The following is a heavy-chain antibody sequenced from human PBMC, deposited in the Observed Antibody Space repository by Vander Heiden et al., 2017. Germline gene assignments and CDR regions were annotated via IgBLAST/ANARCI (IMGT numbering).Heavy chain of an antibody. CDR2: IWYDGGNK. V-gene: IGHV3-33*01. Sequence: QVQLVESGGGVVQPGGSLRLSCAASGFTFSSYGMHWVRQAPGKGLEWVAAIWYDGGNKYYAESVKGRVTISRDNSKNTLNLQMNSLRAEDTAVYYCARAVGGYDYWGQGTLVTVSS. D-gene: IGHD3-16*01. J-gene: IGHJ4*02. CDR1: GFTFSSYG. CDR3: ARAVGGYDY.